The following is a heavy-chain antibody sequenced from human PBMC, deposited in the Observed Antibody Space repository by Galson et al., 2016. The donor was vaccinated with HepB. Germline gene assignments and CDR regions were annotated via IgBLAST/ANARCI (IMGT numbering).Heavy chain of an antibody. V-gene: IGHV1-8*01. CDR3: ARGQGSSWYRFDP. D-gene: IGHD6-13*01. CDR2: MNPNNNNK. CDR1: GYTFTFFD. J-gene: IGHJ5*01. Sequence: SVKVSCKASGYTFTFFDINWVRQAPGQGLEWIGWMNPNNNNKGFAQRFQGRVTMTRNTSISTVYMELSGLTSEDTAIYYCARGQGSSWYRFDPWGQGTLVTVSS.